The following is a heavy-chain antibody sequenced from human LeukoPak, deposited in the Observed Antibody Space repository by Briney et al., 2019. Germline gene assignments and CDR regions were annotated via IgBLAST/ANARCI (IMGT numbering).Heavy chain of an antibody. D-gene: IGHD6-6*01. CDR3: AREGYSSSSVGGFDY. CDR1: AGTFSSYA. J-gene: IGHJ4*02. Sequence: ASVNVSCKASAGTFSSYAISWVRQAPGQGLEWMGRIIPIFGTANYAQKFQGRVTITTDESTSTAYMELSSLRSEDTAVYYCAREGYSSSSVGGFDYWGQGTLVTVSS. CDR2: IIPIFGTA. V-gene: IGHV1-69*05.